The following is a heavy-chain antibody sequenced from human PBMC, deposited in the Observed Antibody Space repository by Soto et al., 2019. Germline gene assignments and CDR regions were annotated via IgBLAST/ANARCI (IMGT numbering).Heavy chain of an antibody. CDR3: ARGNHGYSDGDCYSYCYMDV. V-gene: IGHV3-11*01. CDR2: ISTSGSTI. D-gene: IGHD5-18*01. Sequence: GGSLRLSCAASGFTFSDYYMSWIRQAPGKGLEWLSYISTSGSTIHYADSVKGRFTISRDNAKNSLYLQMDSLRAEDTAVYYWARGNHGYSDGDCYSYCYMDVRGKGSKVSVSS. J-gene: IGHJ6*03. CDR1: GFTFSDYY.